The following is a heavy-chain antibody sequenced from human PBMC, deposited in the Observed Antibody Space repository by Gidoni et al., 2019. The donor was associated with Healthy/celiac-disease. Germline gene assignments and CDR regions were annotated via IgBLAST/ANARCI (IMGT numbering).Heavy chain of an antibody. D-gene: IGHD6-19*01. V-gene: IGHV4-39*01. CDR2: IYYSGST. CDR3: ARGKGPLSSTHSSGWYRGPYYYYYGMDV. J-gene: IGHJ6*02. Sequence: QLQLQESGPGLVKPSETLSLTCTVSGGSISSSSYSWGWIRQPPGKGLEWIGSIYYSGSTYYNPSLKSRVTISVDTAKNQFSLKLSSVTAADTAVYYCARGKGPLSSTHSSGWYRGPYYYYYGMDVWGQGTTVTVSS. CDR1: GGSISSSSYS.